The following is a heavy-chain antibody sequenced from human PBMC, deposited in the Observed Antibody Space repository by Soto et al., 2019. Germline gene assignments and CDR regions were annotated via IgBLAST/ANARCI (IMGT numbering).Heavy chain of an antibody. J-gene: IGHJ4*02. CDR2: ITDSGGFT. D-gene: IGHD2-21*01. V-gene: IGHV3-23*01. CDR1: GFVFSSFA. Sequence: GGSLRLSCAAPGFVFSSFAMSWVRQAPGKGLEWVSSITDSGGFTLYADSVKGRLTTSRDNSKSTLYLQMNSLRAEDTAVYYCAKYKGVIHHLMFDCWGQGTLVTVSS. CDR3: AKYKGVIHHLMFDC.